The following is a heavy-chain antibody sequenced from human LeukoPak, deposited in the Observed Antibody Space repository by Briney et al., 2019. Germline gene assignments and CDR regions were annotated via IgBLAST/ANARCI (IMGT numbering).Heavy chain of an antibody. CDR2: IKQDGSEK. CDR1: GFTFSSYW. J-gene: IGHJ4*02. CDR3: ARQRSILPAAYFDY. D-gene: IGHD2-2*01. V-gene: IGHV3-7*01. Sequence: QPGGSLRLSCAASGFTFSSYWMSWVRQAPGKGLEWVANIKQDGSEKYYVDSVKGRFTISRDNAKNSLYLQMNSLRAEDTAVYYCARQRSILPAAYFDYWGQGTLVTVSS.